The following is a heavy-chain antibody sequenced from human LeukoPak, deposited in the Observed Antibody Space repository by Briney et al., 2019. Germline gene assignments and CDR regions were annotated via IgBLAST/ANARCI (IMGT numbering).Heavy chain of an antibody. CDR1: GFTFSSYS. CDR3: ARDVTGQQLVHLDY. D-gene: IGHD6-13*01. V-gene: IGHV3-21*01. J-gene: IGHJ4*02. Sequence: PGGSLRLSCAASGFTFSSYSMNWVRQAPGKGLEWVSSISSSSSYIYYADSVKGRFTISRDNAKNSLYLQMNGLRGEDTAVYYCARDVTGQQLVHLDYWGQGTLVTVSS. CDR2: ISSSSSYI.